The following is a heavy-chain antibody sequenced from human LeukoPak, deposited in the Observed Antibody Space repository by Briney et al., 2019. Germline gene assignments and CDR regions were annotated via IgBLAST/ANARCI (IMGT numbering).Heavy chain of an antibody. V-gene: IGHV4-59*03. D-gene: IGHD2-8*01. CDR3: ARNGPPYSSYYMDV. Sequence: KPSETLSLTCTVSGGSISGYYWSWIRQRSGRVLEWIGYTYYSGSTNYNPSPKSRVALSVATSNNQFSLKLNSVSAADTAVYYCARNGPPYSSYYMDVWGKGTTVTVSS. CDR2: TYYSGST. CDR1: GGSISGYY. J-gene: IGHJ6*03.